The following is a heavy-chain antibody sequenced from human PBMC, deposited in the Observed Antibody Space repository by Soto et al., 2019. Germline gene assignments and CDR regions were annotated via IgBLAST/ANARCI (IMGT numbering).Heavy chain of an antibody. Sequence: QVQLVQSGAEVKKPGSSVKVSCKASGGTFSSYTISWVRQAPGQGLEWMGRIIPNICIANYPQKIQGRGTITADKASSTADKELSSMRSEDTAVYYCARDDDCDILTGYSYYFDYWGQGTLVTVSS. V-gene: IGHV1-69*08. D-gene: IGHD3-9*01. CDR1: GGTFSSYT. J-gene: IGHJ4*02. CDR3: ARDDDCDILTGYSYYFDY. CDR2: IIPNICIA.